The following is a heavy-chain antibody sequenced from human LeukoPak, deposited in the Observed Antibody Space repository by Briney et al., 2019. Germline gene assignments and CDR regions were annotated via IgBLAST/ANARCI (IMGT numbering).Heavy chain of an antibody. CDR1: GFTFSSYA. D-gene: IGHD3-10*01. Sequence: GGSLRLSCAASGFTFSSYAMSWVRQAPGKGLEWVSTISGSGAYTYYADSVKGRFTISRDNSKNTLYLQMNSLRAEDTAVYYCAKYFASGSYYKMPHWGQGTLVTVSS. V-gene: IGHV3-23*01. J-gene: IGHJ1*01. CDR3: AKYFASGSYYKMPH. CDR2: ISGSGAYT.